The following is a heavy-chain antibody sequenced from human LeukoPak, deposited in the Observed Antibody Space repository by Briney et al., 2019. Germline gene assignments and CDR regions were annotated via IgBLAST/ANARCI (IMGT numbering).Heavy chain of an antibody. CDR1: GGSISSGSYY. V-gene: IGHV4-61*02. J-gene: IGHJ5*02. D-gene: IGHD3-3*01. CDR2: IYTSGST. CDR3: ARDDGRFENPFDP. Sequence: SETLSLTCTVSGGSISSGSYYWSWIRQPAGKGLEWIGRIYTSGSTNYNPSLKSRVTISVDRSKNQFSLKLSSVTAADTAVYYCARDDGRFENPFDPWGQGTLVTVSS.